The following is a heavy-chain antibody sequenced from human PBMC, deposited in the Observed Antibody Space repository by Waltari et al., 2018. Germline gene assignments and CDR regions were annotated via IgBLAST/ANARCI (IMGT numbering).Heavy chain of an antibody. CDR1: GGTFSSYT. D-gene: IGHD3-10*01. CDR3: AREGRDGSGSYPDY. V-gene: IGHV1-69*08. Sequence: QVQLVQSGAEVKKPGSSVKVSCKASGGTFSSYTISWVRPAPGQGLEWMGRIIPILGIANYAQKFQGRVTITADKSTSTAYMELSSLRSEDTAVYYCAREGRDGSGSYPDYWGQGTLVTVSS. J-gene: IGHJ4*02. CDR2: IIPILGIA.